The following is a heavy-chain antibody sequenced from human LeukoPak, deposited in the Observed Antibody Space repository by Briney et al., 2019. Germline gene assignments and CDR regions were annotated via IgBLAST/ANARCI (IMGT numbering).Heavy chain of an antibody. J-gene: IGHJ4*02. Sequence: GASVKVSCKASGGTFSSYAISWVRQAPGQGLEWMGGIIPIFGTANYAQKFQGRVTITADESTSTAYMELSSLRSDDTAVYYCARDWSRIAAPGYWGQGTLVTVSS. V-gene: IGHV1-69*13. D-gene: IGHD6-13*01. CDR1: GGTFSSYA. CDR3: ARDWSRIAAPGY. CDR2: IIPIFGTA.